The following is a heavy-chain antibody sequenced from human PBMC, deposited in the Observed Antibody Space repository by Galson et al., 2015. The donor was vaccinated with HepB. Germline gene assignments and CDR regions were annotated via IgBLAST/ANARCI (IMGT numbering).Heavy chain of an antibody. Sequence: SVKVSCKASGYTFTGYYMHWVRQAPGQGLEWMGWINPNSGGTNYAQKFQGRVTMTRDTSISTAYMELSSLRSEDTAVYYCARGGKEVAVHYYYYYMDVWGKGTTVTVSS. J-gene: IGHJ6*03. D-gene: IGHD6-19*01. CDR1: GYTFTGYY. V-gene: IGHV1-2*02. CDR3: ARGGKEVAVHYYYYYMDV. CDR2: INPNSGGT.